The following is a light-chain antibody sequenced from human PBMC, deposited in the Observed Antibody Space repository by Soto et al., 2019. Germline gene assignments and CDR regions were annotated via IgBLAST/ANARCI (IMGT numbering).Light chain of an antibody. CDR1: QSVRSW. CDR3: QQYNSHWT. Sequence: DIQMTQSPSTLSASVGDRVTITCRASQSVRSWLAWYQQKPGRAPKFLIYDASSLQSGVPSRFSGIGSGTEFTLTISSLPPDDFATYYCQQYNSHWTFGQGTKVDIK. V-gene: IGKV1-5*01. J-gene: IGKJ1*01. CDR2: DAS.